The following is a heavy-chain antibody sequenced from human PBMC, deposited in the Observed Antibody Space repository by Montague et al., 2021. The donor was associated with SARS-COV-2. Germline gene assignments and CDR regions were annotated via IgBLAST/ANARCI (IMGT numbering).Heavy chain of an antibody. CDR1: GGSITNDD. V-gene: IGHV4-59*08. Sequence: SETLSLTCTVSGGSITNDDWSWIRQPPGKGLEWIVNIFKDGDIDYNPSLRSRVIISVDTSKSQFSLKVTSVTAADTAADYCARYYERSLDVWGQGTTVTVSS. J-gene: IGHJ6*02. CDR2: IFKDGDI. D-gene: IGHD3-16*01. CDR3: ARYYERSLDV.